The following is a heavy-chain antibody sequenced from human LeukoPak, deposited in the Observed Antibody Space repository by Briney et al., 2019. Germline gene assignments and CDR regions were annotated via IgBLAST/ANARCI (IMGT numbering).Heavy chain of an antibody. J-gene: IGHJ4*02. Sequence: SETLSLTCSVFGSSITSIYYWAWIRQPPGKGPEWIGRIYTSGSTNYNASLKSRVSMSVDTSKNQFSLKLSSVTAADTAVFYCARENSGSYREFDYWGQGTLVTVSS. V-gene: IGHV4-4*07. CDR2: IYTSGST. CDR3: ARENSGSYREFDY. CDR1: GSSITSIYY. D-gene: IGHD1-26*01.